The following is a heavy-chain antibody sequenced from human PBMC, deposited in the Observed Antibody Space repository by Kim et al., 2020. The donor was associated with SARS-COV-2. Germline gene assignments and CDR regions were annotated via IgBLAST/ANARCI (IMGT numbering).Heavy chain of an antibody. CDR3: AKVLDRYGNYDY. CDR1: GFTFSDYA. V-gene: IGHV3-23*01. D-gene: IGHD3-3*01. Sequence: GGSLRLSCAASGFTFSDYAMSWVRQAPGRGLEWVSGISYNGGRKYYADSVKGRITTSRDRSKNTMSLQMTSLRAEDTAVYYCAKVLDRYGNYDYWGHGT. CDR2: ISYNGGRK. J-gene: IGHJ4*01.